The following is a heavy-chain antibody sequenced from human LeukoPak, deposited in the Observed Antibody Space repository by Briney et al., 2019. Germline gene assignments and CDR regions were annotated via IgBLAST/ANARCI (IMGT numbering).Heavy chain of an antibody. CDR2: INPNSGDT. CDR1: GYTFTGYY. J-gene: IGHJ4*02. CDR3: AASYDFWGGYLNHDY. D-gene: IGHD3-3*01. V-gene: IGHV1-2*02. Sequence: ASVKVSCKASGYTFTGYYMHWVRQAPGQGLEWMGWINPNSGDTNYAQKLQGRVTMTRDASISTAYMELSRLKSDDTAVYYCAASYDFWGGYLNHDYWGQGTLVTVSS.